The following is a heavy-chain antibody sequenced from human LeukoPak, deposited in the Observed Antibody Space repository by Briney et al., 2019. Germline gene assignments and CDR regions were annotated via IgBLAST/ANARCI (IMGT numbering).Heavy chain of an antibody. V-gene: IGHV4-59*08. CDR2: IYYSGST. D-gene: IGHD3-22*01. J-gene: IGHJ4*02. CDR1: GGSLSSYY. Sequence: SETLSLTCTVSGGSLSSYYWSWIRRPPGKGLEWIAYIYYSGSTNYNPSLKSRVTISLDMSKNQFSLKLTSVTAADTAVYYCARLNYYDSSGYLDYWGQGTLVTVSS. CDR3: ARLNYYDSSGYLDY.